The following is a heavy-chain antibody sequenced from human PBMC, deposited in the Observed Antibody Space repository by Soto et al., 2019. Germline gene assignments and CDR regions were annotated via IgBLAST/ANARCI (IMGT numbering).Heavy chain of an antibody. CDR3: ARWDDNSGYCYALGVY. J-gene: IGHJ4*02. D-gene: IGHD3-22*01. CDR1: GGSFSNYY. Sequence: PSETLSLTCAAYGGSFSNYYWSWIRQPPGKGLEWIGEISHSGSTNYNPSLKSRVTISVDTSKNQFSLNLNSVTAADTAVYYCARWDDNSGYCYALGVYWSQGTL. CDR2: ISHSGST. V-gene: IGHV4-34*01.